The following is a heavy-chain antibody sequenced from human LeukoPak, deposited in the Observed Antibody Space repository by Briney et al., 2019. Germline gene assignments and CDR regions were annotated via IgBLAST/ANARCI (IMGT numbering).Heavy chain of an antibody. V-gene: IGHV3-74*01. CDR3: ARDQQQWLSDAFDI. J-gene: IGHJ3*02. Sequence: GGSLRLSCAASGFTFSSYWMHWVRQAPGKGLVWVSRINSEGSATSYADSVKGRFTISRDDAKNTLYLQMNSLRAEDTAVYYCARDQQQWLSDAFDIWGQGTMVTVSS. D-gene: IGHD6-19*01. CDR2: INSEGSAT. CDR1: GFTFSSYW.